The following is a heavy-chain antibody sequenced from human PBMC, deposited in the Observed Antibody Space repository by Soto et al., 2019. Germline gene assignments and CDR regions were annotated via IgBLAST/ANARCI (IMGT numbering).Heavy chain of an antibody. CDR3: ARRRTSSSWQSLDY. J-gene: IGHJ4*02. D-gene: IGHD6-13*01. Sequence: SETLSLTCTVSGGSISNYYWSWIRQPPGKGLEWIGYIYYSGSTNYNPSLKSRVTISVDTSKNQFTLKLSSVTAADTAVYYCARRRTSSSWQSLDYWGQGTLVTVSS. CDR1: GGSISNYY. CDR2: IYYSGST. V-gene: IGHV4-59*08.